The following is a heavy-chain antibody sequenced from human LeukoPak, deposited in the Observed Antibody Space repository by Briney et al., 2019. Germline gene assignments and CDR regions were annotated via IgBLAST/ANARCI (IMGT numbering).Heavy chain of an antibody. V-gene: IGHV4-59*01. CDR3: ARAPITMVRVTYFDY. J-gene: IGHJ4*02. D-gene: IGHD3-10*01. CDR2: IYYSGST. Sequence: SETLSLTCTFSGGPISSYYWRWIRQPPGKGLEWFGYIYYSGSTNYNPSLKSRVTISVDTSKNQFSLKLSSVTAADTAVYYCARAPITMVRVTYFDYWGQGTLVTVSS. CDR1: GGPISSYY.